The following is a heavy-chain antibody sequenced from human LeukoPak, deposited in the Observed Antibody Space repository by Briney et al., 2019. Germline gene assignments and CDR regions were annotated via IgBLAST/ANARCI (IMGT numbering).Heavy chain of an antibody. CDR1: GFTFSSYE. CDR3: ARGIVATTKGLDY. Sequence: PGGSLRPSCAASGFTFSSYEMNWVRQAPGKGLEWVSYISTSGSTIYYADSVKGRFTISRDNAKNSLYLQMNSLRAEDTAVYYCARGIVATTKGLDYWGQGTLVSVSS. D-gene: IGHD5-12*01. CDR2: ISTSGSTI. V-gene: IGHV3-48*03. J-gene: IGHJ4*02.